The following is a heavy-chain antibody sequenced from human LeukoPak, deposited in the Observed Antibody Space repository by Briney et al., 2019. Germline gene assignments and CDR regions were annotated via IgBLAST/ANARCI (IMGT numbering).Heavy chain of an antibody. Sequence: ASVKVSCKASGYTFTGYYMHWVRQAPGQGLEWMGRINPNSGGTNYAQKFQGRVTMTRDTSISTAYMELSRLRSDDTAVYYCARKAVAGSIFDYWGQGTLVTVSS. V-gene: IGHV1-2*06. D-gene: IGHD6-19*01. CDR3: ARKAVAGSIFDY. J-gene: IGHJ4*02. CDR1: GYTFTGYY. CDR2: INPNSGGT.